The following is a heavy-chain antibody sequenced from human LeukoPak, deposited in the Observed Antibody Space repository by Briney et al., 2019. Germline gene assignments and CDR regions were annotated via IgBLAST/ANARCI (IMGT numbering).Heavy chain of an antibody. Sequence: GGSLRLSCAASGFTFSSYAMSWVRQAPGKGLEWVAAFSGGGGGGSTFYADSVKGRFTISRDNSKSTLYLQMNSLRAEDTALYYCARASDSTGYPQLPFDYWGQGTLVTVSS. J-gene: IGHJ4*02. CDR2: FSGGGGGGST. CDR3: ARASDSTGYPQLPFDY. D-gene: IGHD3-22*01. V-gene: IGHV3-23*01. CDR1: GFTFSSYA.